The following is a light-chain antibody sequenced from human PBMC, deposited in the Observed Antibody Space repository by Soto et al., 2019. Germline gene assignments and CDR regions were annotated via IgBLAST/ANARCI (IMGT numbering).Light chain of an antibody. Sequence: QSALTQPPSVSAAPGQKVTISCSGRSSNIGNNYVSWYQQLPGTAPKLLIYENNKRPSGIPDRFSGSKSGTSATLGITGLQTGDEADYYCGTWDSSLSFYVFGTGTKLTVL. J-gene: IGLJ1*01. CDR2: ENN. CDR1: SSNIGNNY. CDR3: GTWDSSLSFYV. V-gene: IGLV1-51*02.